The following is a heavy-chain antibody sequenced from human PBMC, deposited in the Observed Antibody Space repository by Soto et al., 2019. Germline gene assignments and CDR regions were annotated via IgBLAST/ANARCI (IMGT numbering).Heavy chain of an antibody. Sequence: EVQLVESGGGLIQPGGSLRLSCAVSGFAISEYYMSWVRQAPGKGLEWVSVVYLGDSTFYADSVKGRFTIFRDDSKNTLYLQMNSLRAEDTSVYYCAGGLLRGTLDYCGPGTLVTVSS. CDR3: AGGLLRGTLDY. D-gene: IGHD3-3*01. J-gene: IGHJ4*02. CDR1: GFAISEYY. CDR2: VYLGDST. V-gene: IGHV3-53*01.